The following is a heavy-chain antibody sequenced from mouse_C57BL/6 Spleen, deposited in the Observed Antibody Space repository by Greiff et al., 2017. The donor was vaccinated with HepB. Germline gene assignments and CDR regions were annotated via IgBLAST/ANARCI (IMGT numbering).Heavy chain of an antibody. V-gene: IGHV5-16*01. CDR3: AREDYYGSSNAMDY. CDR2: INYDGSST. J-gene: IGHJ4*01. D-gene: IGHD1-1*01. CDR1: GFTFSDYY. Sequence: EVQLVESEGGLVQPGSSMKLSCTASGFTFSDYYMAWVRQVPEKGLEWVANINYDGSSTYYLDSLKSRFIISRDNAKNILYLQMSSLKSEDTATYYCAREDYYGSSNAMDYWGHGTSVTVSS.